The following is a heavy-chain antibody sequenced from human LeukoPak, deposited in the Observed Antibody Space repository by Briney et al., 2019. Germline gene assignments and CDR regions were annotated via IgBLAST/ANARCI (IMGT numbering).Heavy chain of an antibody. V-gene: IGHV3-53*01. D-gene: IGHD1-26*01. CDR3: ARVWELSYDY. J-gene: IGHJ4*02. CDR1: GFSVSTDH. CDR2: IYSDGST. Sequence: GGSLRLSCAASGFSVSTDHMSWVRQAPGKGLEWVSVIYSDGSTYYADTVKGRFTISRDNSKNTVDLLVNSLRAEDTALYYCARVWELSYDYWGQGTLVTVSS.